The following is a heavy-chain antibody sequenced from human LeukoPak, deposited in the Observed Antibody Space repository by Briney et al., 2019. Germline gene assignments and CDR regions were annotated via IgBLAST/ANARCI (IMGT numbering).Heavy chain of an antibody. Sequence: PSETLSLTCTVSGASISSYYWSWIRQPAGKGLEWIGRTYTSGTINYNPSLKSRVTMSVDTSKNQFSLKLSSVTAADTAVYYCARVAGYYYGSWKNWFDPWGQGTLVTVSS. V-gene: IGHV4-4*07. J-gene: IGHJ5*02. CDR3: ARVAGYYYGSWKNWFDP. CDR2: TYTSGTI. CDR1: GASISSYY. D-gene: IGHD3-10*01.